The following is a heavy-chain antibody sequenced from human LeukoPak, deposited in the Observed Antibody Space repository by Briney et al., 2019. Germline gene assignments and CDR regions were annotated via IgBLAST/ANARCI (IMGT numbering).Heavy chain of an antibody. CDR1: GFTFSSYG. CDR2: IWYGGSNK. CDR3: AKGVDSSSWFRGDHMDV. V-gene: IGHV3-30*02. J-gene: IGHJ6*03. Sequence: GGSLRLSCAASGFTFSSYGMHWVRQAPGKGLEWVAVIWYGGSNKYYADSVKGRFTISRDNSKNTLYLQMNSLRAEDTAVYYCAKGVDSSSWFRGDHMDVWGKGTTVTVSS. D-gene: IGHD6-13*01.